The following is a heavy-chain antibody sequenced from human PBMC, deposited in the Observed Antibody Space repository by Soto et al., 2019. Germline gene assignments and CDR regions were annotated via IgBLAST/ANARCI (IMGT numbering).Heavy chain of an antibody. V-gene: IGHV3-7*01. D-gene: IGHD1-1*01. CDR1: GFIFRRHW. CDR3: AKAEGYSFDI. J-gene: IGHJ3*02. CDR2: IRQDGNEE. Sequence: EVQLVETGGGLVQPGGSLRLSCAASGFIFRRHWMSWVRQAPGKGLEWVANIRQDGNEEQYSASVKGRFTLSRDNAKNALYLQMNGPRVKDTAVYYCAKAEGYSFDIRGQGTMVTVSS.